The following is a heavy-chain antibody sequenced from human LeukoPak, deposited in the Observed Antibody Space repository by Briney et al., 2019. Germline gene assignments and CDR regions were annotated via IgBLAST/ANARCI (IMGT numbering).Heavy chain of an antibody. J-gene: IGHJ4*02. V-gene: IGHV4-30-2*01. CDR1: GASISGGGDS. Sequence: SETLSLTCAVSGASISGGGDSWGWIRQPPGKGLDWIGYVYHGGRTYYNPSLQSRITISLDRSKDQFSLRLSSVTAADTAVYYCARGFRGYSYGLGDWGQGTLVTVSS. D-gene: IGHD5-18*01. CDR2: VYHGGRT. CDR3: ARGFRGYSYGLGD.